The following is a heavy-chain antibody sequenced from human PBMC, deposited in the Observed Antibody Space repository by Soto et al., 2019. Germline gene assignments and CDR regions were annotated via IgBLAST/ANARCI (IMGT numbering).Heavy chain of an antibody. CDR1: RDTISITRDY. CDR2: IYYSGST. J-gene: IGHJ4*02. V-gene: IGHV4-39*01. Sequence: PSYTLSLTCKFSRDTISITRDYVAFIRHPPGKGLEWIGSIYYSGSTYYNPSLKSRVTISVDTSKNQFSLKLSSVTAADTAVYYCAGRKQWLVPRRYFEYWGKGTLVTVSS. CDR3: AGRKQWLVPRRYFEY. D-gene: IGHD6-19*01.